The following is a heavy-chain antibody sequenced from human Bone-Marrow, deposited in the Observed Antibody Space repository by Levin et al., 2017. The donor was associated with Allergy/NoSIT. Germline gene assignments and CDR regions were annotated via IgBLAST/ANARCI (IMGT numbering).Heavy chain of an antibody. D-gene: IGHD3-10*01. CDR3: ARGGGSGSYKNFDS. V-gene: IGHV1-2*02. J-gene: IGHJ4*02. CDR1: GYTLTDYH. CDR2: LTPNSGGA. Sequence: GESLKISCKASGYTLTDYHLHWVRQTPGQGLEWVGWLTPNSGGATYAQKFQGRVAMTRDTSINTAYMEVSRLTSDDTAVYYCARGGGSGSYKNFDSWGQGTLVTVSS.